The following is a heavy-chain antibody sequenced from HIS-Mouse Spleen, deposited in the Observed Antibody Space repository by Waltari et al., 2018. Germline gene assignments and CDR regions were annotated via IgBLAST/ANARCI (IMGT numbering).Heavy chain of an antibody. V-gene: IGHV4-39*07. J-gene: IGHJ2*01. CDR3: AREIPYSSSWYDWYFDL. CDR1: GGSISSSSYY. CDR2: IYYSGGN. D-gene: IGHD6-13*01. Sequence: QLQLQESGPGLVKPSETLSLTCTVSGGSISSSSYYWGWIRQPPGKGLEWSGSIYYSGGNYYNPSLKSRGTISVDTSKSQFSLKLSAVTAADTAVYYCAREIPYSSSWYDWYFDLWGRGTLVTVSS.